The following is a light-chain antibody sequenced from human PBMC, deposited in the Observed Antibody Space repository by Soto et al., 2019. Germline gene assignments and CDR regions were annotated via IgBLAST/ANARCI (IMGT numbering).Light chain of an antibody. CDR3: QQYNSWLWK. Sequence: EIVMTQSPATLSVSPGEGATLSCRASQSVSSKLAWYQQKPGQAPRLLIYGASTRATGIPARFSGSGSGTEFTLIISSLQSEDSAVYYCQQYNSWLWKFGQGTKVEIK. J-gene: IGKJ1*01. V-gene: IGKV3-15*01. CDR2: GAS. CDR1: QSVSSK.